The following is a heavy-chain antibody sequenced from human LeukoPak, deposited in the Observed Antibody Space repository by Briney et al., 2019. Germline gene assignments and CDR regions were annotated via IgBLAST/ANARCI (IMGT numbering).Heavy chain of an antibody. Sequence: PGGSLRLSCAASGFTFSSYAMSWVRQAPGKGLEWVSAISGSGGSTYYADSVKGRFTISRDNSKNTLYLQMNSLRAEDTAVYYRAKAKVVVAATSYFDYWGQGTLVTVSS. CDR3: AKAKVVVAATSYFDY. D-gene: IGHD2-15*01. CDR2: ISGSGGST. V-gene: IGHV3-23*01. J-gene: IGHJ4*02. CDR1: GFTFSSYA.